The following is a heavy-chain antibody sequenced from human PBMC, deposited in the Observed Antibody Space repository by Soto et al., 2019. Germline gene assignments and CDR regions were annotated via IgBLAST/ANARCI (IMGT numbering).Heavy chain of an antibody. V-gene: IGHV4-31*03. CDR3: ARALLGLNNYGSGSYYKGGMDV. CDR1: GGSISNGGYY. J-gene: IGHJ6*02. D-gene: IGHD3-10*01. CDR2: IYYSGST. Sequence: QVQLQESGPGLVKPSQTLSLTCTVSGGSISNGGYYWSWIRQHPGKGLEWFGYIYYSGSTYYNPSLKSRVSMSVDTSKHQFYLQLSSVTPADTAVYYWARALLGLNNYGSGSYYKGGMDVWGQGTTVTVSS.